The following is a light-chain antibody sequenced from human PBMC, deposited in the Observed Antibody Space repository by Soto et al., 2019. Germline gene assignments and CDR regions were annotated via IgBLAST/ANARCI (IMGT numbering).Light chain of an antibody. V-gene: IGLV3-21*04. J-gene: IGLJ2*01. CDR1: NIGGKS. CDR2: NDG. Sequence: SYELTQPPSVSVAPGKTARITCGGNNIGGKSVHWYQLKPGQAPVLIIYNDGDRPSGIPERFSGSNSGNTATLTVSWVEAWDEADYYCQVWGSNADPYVVFGGGTKLTVL. CDR3: QVWGSNADPYVV.